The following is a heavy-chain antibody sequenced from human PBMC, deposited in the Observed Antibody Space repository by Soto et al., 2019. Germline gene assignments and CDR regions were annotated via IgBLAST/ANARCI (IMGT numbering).Heavy chain of an antibody. Sequence: EVQLVESGGVVVQPGGSLRLSCAASGFTFDDYTMNWVRQAPGKGLEWVSLISWDGGSTYYADSGKGRFTISRDNSKNSLYLQMNSLRTEATALYYCAKEILSSKTIDYWGQGTLVTVSS. D-gene: IGHD2-2*01. V-gene: IGHV3-43*01. CDR2: ISWDGGST. J-gene: IGHJ4*02. CDR3: AKEILSSKTIDY. CDR1: GFTFDDYT.